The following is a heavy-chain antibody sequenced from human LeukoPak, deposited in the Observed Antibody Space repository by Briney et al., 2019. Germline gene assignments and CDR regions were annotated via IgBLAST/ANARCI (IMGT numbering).Heavy chain of an antibody. CDR1: GGSISSYY. CDR2: IYISGSGST. V-gene: IGHV4-4*07. D-gene: IGHD5-18*01. CDR3: ARATVDTVYYYYYYMDV. Sequence: PSETLSLTCTVSGGSISSYYWSWIRQPAGKGLEWIGRIYISGSGSTNYNPSLKSRVTMSVDTSKNQFSLKLSSVTAADTAVYYCARATVDTVYYYYYYMDVWGKGTTVTVSS. J-gene: IGHJ6*03.